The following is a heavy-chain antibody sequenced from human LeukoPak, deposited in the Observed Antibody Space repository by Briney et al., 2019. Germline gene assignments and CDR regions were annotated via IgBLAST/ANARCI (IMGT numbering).Heavy chain of an antibody. J-gene: IGHJ4*02. D-gene: IGHD1-26*01. CDR1: GVTFTTYA. Sequence: PGGSLRLSCAASGVTFTTYAMHWVRQAPGKGLEWVAVISYDGSNKYYADSVKGRFTISRDNSKNTLYLQINSLRAEDTAVYYCAKDAVGGTAYYFDYWGQGTLVTVSS. V-gene: IGHV3-30-3*01. CDR2: ISYDGSNK. CDR3: AKDAVGGTAYYFDY.